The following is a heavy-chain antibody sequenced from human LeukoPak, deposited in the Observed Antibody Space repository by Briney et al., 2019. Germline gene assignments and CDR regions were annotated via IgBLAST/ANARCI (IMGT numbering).Heavy chain of an antibody. CDR3: ARARSSSSWELDY. D-gene: IGHD6-13*01. J-gene: IGHJ4*02. CDR1: GFTFSDYY. Sequence: TGGSLRLSCAASGFTFSDYYMSWIRQAPGKGLEWVSYISSSGSTIYYADSVKGRFTISRDNAKNSLYLQMNSLRAEDTAVYYCARARSSSSWELDYWGQGTLVTVSS. CDR2: ISSSGSTI. V-gene: IGHV3-11*01.